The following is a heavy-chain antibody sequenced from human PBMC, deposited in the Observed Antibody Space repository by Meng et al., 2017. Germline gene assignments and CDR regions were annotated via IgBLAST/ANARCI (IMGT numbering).Heavy chain of an antibody. CDR3: ARVLVVVITTYYFDY. D-gene: IGHD3-22*01. CDR1: GFTFSSYW. CDR2: IKQDGSEK. Sequence: GESLKISCAASGFTFSSYWMSWVRQAPGKGLEWVANIKQDGSEKYYVDSVKGRFTISRNNAKNSLYLQMNSLRAEDMAVYYCARVLVVVITTYYFDYWGQGTLVTVSS. V-gene: IGHV3-7*01. J-gene: IGHJ4*02.